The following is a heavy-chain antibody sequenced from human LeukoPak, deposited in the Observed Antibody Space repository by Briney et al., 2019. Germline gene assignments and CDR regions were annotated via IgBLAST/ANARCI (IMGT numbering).Heavy chain of an antibody. CDR3: AREGLMITFGGVLDY. V-gene: IGHV3-30*03. D-gene: IGHD3-16*01. CDR1: GLTFSRYG. J-gene: IGHJ4*02. CDR2: ISYDGSNK. Sequence: PGRSLRLSCAAPGLTFSRYGMHWVRQAPGKGLEWVAVISYDGSNKYYADSVKGRFSISRDNSKNTLYLQMNSLRAEDTAVYYCAREGLMITFGGVLDYWGQGTLVTVSS.